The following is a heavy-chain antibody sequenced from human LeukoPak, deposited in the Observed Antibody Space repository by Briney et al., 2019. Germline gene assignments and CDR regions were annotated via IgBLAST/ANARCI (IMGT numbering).Heavy chain of an antibody. J-gene: IGHJ3*02. CDR1: GGTFSSYA. CDR3: AVRAMGAFDI. CDR2: IIPILGIA. Sequence: GASVKVSCKASGGTFSSYAISWVRQAPGQGLEWMGGIIPILGIANYAQKFQGRVTITADKSTSTAYMELSSLRSEDTAVYYCAVRAMGAFDIWGQGTMVTVSS. D-gene: IGHD2-2*01. V-gene: IGHV1-69*10.